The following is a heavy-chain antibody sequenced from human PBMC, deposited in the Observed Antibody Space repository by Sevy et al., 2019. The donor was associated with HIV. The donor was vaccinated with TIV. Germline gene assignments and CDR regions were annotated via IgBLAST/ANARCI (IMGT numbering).Heavy chain of an antibody. CDR2: ISYDGSNK. D-gene: IGHD6-19*01. J-gene: IGHJ4*02. CDR3: ARDLGGRIAEAGKLDY. CDR1: GFTFSSYA. V-gene: IGHV3-30-3*01. Sequence: GGSLRLSCAASGFTFSSYAMHWVRQAPGKGLEWVAVISYDGSNKYYADSVKGRFTISRDNSKNTLYLQMNSLGAEDTAVYYCARDLGGRIAEAGKLDYWGQGTLVTVSS.